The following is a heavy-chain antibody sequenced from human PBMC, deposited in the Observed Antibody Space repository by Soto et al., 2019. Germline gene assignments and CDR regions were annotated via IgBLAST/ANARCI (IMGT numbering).Heavy chain of an antibody. Sequence: SETLSLTCTVSGGSISSYYWSWIRQPPGKGLEWIGYIYYSGSTKYNPSLKSRVTISIDTSKNQFSLRLSSVTAADTAVYYCARQYCTNAVCKFDYWGQGTLVTVSS. CDR3: ARQYCTNAVCKFDY. CDR1: GGSISSYY. D-gene: IGHD2-8*01. CDR2: IYYSGST. J-gene: IGHJ4*02. V-gene: IGHV4-59*01.